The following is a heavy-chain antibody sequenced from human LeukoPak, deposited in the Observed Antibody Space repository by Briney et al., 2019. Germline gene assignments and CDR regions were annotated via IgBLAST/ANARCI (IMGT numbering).Heavy chain of an antibody. CDR2: IYYTGST. V-gene: IGHV4-59*12. Sequence: PSETLSLTCTVSGGSISSYYWTWIRQPPGKGLEWIGYIYYTGSTNYNPPLKSRVTISADTSKNQFSLKMSSVTAADTAIYYCAKNGQSGFSFDPWGQGTLVTVSS. CDR1: GGSISSYY. CDR3: AKNGQSGFSFDP. D-gene: IGHD2-8*01. J-gene: IGHJ5*02.